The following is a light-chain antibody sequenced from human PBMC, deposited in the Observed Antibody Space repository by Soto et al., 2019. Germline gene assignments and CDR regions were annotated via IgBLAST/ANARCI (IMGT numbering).Light chain of an antibody. CDR1: QSISSY. V-gene: IGKV1-39*01. Sequence: DIQMTQSKSSLSASVGDRVTITCRASQSISSYLNWYQQKPGKAPKLLIYAASSLQSGVPSRFSGSGSGTDFSLTISSLQPEDFATYFCQQSYYTPLTFGQGTLLEI. J-gene: IGKJ5*01. CDR2: AAS. CDR3: QQSYYTPLT.